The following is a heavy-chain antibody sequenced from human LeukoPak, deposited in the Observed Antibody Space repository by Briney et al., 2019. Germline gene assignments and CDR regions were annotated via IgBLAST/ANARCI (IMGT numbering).Heavy chain of an antibody. Sequence: ASVKVSCKASGYTFTSYYMHWVRQAPGQGLEWMGIINPSGGSTSYAQKFQGRVTMTRDMSTSTVYMELSSLRSEDTDVYYCARVPAYYYMDVWGKGTTVTVSS. J-gene: IGHJ6*03. V-gene: IGHV1-46*01. CDR3: ARVPAYYYMDV. CDR1: GYTFTSYY. CDR2: INPSGGST.